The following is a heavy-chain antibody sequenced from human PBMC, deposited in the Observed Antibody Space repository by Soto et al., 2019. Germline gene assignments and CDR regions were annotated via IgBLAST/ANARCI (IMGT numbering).Heavy chain of an antibody. V-gene: IGHV3-23*01. D-gene: IGHD4-4*01. CDR2: ISPGGDST. J-gene: IGHJ6*03. CDR1: GFNFNIYA. Sequence: EVQLLESGGGLVQPGGSLRLSCAASGFNFNIYAMTWVRQAPGKGLEWVSTISPGGDSTYFADSVKGRVTISRDNSKNTLSLQMSSLRAEDTATYVCAKALGNPYCFDFVDVWGTGTTVTVSS. CDR3: AKALGNPYCFDFVDV.